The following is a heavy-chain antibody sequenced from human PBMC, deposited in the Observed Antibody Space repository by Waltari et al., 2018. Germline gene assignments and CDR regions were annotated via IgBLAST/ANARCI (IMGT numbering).Heavy chain of an antibody. CDR1: GFSFSAYW. J-gene: IGHJ4*02. Sequence: EVQLVESGGGLVQPGGSLRLSCAASGFSFSAYWMHWVRQSPGKGLEWVSRIDENGISITYVDSVQGRFTTSRDNAKNTLYLQMNRLGAEDSAVYYCTRDLYRGSDHWGRGTLVSVSS. V-gene: IGHV3-74*01. D-gene: IGHD3-10*01. CDR3: TRDLYRGSDH. CDR2: IDENGISI.